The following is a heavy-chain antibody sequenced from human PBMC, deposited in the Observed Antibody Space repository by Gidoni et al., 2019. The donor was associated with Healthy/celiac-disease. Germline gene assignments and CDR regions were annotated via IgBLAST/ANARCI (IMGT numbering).Heavy chain of an antibody. CDR3: ARGSSFDWLSMDV. CDR2: ISSSGSTI. J-gene: IGHJ6*02. Sequence: EVQLVESVGGLVQPGGSLRLSCAASGLTFSSYEMNWVRKAPGKGLEWGSYISSSGSTIYYAESGKGRFTISRDNAKNSLYLQMKSLRAEDTAVYYCARGSSFDWLSMDVWGQGTTVTFSS. V-gene: IGHV3-48*03. D-gene: IGHD3-9*01. CDR1: GLTFSSYE.